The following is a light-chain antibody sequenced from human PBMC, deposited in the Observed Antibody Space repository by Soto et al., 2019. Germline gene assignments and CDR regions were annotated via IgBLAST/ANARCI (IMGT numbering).Light chain of an antibody. V-gene: IGLV2-11*01. CDR3: CSYAGSDTYV. CDR1: SSDVGGYNF. CDR2: DVT. Sequence: QSALTQPRSVSGSPGQSVTISCTGTSSDVGGYNFVSWYQHPPGKAPKLMLYDVTNRPSGVPDRFSGSKSDNTASLTISGLQAEDEADYYCCSYAGSDTYVFGTGTK. J-gene: IGLJ1*01.